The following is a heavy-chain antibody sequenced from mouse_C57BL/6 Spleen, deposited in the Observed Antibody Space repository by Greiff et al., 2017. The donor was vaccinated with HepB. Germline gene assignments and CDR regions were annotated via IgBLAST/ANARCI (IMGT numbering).Heavy chain of an antibody. Sequence: EVQLQQSVAELVRPGASVKLFCTASGFNIKNTYMHWVKQRPEQGLEWIGRIDPANGNTKYAPKFPGKAPITADTSSNTAYLQLSSLTSEDTAIYYCARETYYSNYAWFAYWGQGTLVTVSA. J-gene: IGHJ3*01. D-gene: IGHD2-5*01. CDR2: IDPANGNT. CDR3: ARETYYSNYAWFAY. V-gene: IGHV14-3*01. CDR1: GFNIKNTY.